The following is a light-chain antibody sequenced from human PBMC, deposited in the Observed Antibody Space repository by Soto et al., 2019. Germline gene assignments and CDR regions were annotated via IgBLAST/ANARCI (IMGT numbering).Light chain of an antibody. CDR1: SSDIGDSNY. CDR2: DVS. Sequence: QSVLTQPASVSGSPGQSITISCTGTSSDIGDSNYVSWYQQHPGKAPKLVIYDVSNRPSGVSNRFSGSKSANTASLTISGLQAEDEADYYCSSFRISSTSYVFGNGTKVTVL. J-gene: IGLJ1*01. CDR3: SSFRISSTSYV. V-gene: IGLV2-14*03.